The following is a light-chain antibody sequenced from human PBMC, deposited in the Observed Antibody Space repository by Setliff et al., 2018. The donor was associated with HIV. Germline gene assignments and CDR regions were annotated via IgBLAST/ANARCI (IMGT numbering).Light chain of an antibody. CDR1: TSNIGSNY. Sequence: QSVLTQPPSTSGTPGQRVTIACSGSTSNIGSNYVYWYQQLPGTAPKLLIYKNNQRPSGVPGRFSASKSGTSASLAISGLRSEDEADYHCAAWDDSLSGMLFGGGTKVTVL. V-gene: IGLV1-47*01. CDR2: KNN. CDR3: AAWDDSLSGML. J-gene: IGLJ2*01.